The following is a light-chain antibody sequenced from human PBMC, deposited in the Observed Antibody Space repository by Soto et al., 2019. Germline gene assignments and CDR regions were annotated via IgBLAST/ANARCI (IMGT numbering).Light chain of an antibody. V-gene: IGKV3-11*01. Sequence: EIVLTQSPATLSLSPGERATLSCRASLSMTIYLTWYQQKPGQAPRLLISDGSNRATGIPARFSASGSGTDFTLTISSLVPEDFAVYYCLHPSTWPPMYTFGQGTKLEIK. CDR2: DGS. CDR3: LHPSTWPPMYT. CDR1: LSMTIY. J-gene: IGKJ2*01.